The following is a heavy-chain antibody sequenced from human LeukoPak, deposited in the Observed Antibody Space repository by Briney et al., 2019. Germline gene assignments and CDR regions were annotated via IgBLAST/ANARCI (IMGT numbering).Heavy chain of an antibody. CDR2: TYNSGST. CDR1: GGSISIYY. CDR3: VRDRGLNY. V-gene: IGHV4-59*01. D-gene: IGHD3-16*01. Sequence: SETLSLTCTVSGGSISIYYWSWIRQPPGEGLEWLGYTYNSGSTLYNPSLKSRVTISVDTSRNEFSLRLTSVTAADAAVYYCVRDRGLNYWGQGTLVTVSS. J-gene: IGHJ4*02.